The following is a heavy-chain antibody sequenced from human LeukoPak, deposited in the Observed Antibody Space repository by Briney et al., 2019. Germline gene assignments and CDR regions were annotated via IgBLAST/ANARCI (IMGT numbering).Heavy chain of an antibody. J-gene: IGHJ6*01. CDR1: GGSISSYY. D-gene: IGHD5-24*01. CDR3: ARSQFDYYYYGMDV. V-gene: IGHV4-59*01. Sequence: SETLSLTCTVSGGSISSYYWSWIRQPPGKGLEWIGYIYYSGSTNYNPSLKSRVTISVDTSKNQFSLKLSSVTAADTAVYYCARSQFDYYYYGMDVWGQGTTVTVSS. CDR2: IYYSGST.